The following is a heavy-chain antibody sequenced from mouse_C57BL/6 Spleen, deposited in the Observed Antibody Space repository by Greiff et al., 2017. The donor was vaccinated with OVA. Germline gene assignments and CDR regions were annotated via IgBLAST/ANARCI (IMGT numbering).Heavy chain of an antibody. V-gene: IGHV1-62-2*01. J-gene: IGHJ4*01. CDR2: FYPGSGSI. CDR1: GYTFTEYT. CDR3: ARHEAYYGSSYGGPYAMDY. D-gene: IGHD1-1*01. Sequence: VQRVESGAELVKPGASVKLSCKASGYTFTEYTIHWVKQRSGQGLEWIGWFYPGSGSIKYNEKFKDKATLTADKSSSTVYMELSRLTSEDSAVYFCARHEAYYGSSYGGPYAMDYWGQGTSVTVSS.